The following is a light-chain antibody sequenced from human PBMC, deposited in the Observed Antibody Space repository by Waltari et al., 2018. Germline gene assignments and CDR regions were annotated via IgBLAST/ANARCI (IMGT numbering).Light chain of an antibody. CDR3: TSYAGSNPVV. CDR1: SSDLGGYTW. Sequence: QSALTQPPSASGSPGQSVAIPCPGTSSDLGGYTWVSWYQQHPGKAPKLMIYEVNKRPSGVPDRFSGSKSGNTASLTVSGLQAEDEADYYCTSYAGSNPVVFGGGTKLTVL. V-gene: IGLV2-8*01. J-gene: IGLJ2*01. CDR2: EVN.